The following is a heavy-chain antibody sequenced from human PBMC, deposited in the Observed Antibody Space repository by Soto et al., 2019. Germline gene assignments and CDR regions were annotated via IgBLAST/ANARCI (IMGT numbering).Heavy chain of an antibody. CDR3: ARGRMVYVNYGRYYYYYYMDV. CDR1: GGSFSGYY. Sequence: QVQLQQWGAGLLKPSETLSLTCAVYGGSFSGYYWSWIRQPPGKGLEWIGEINHSGSTNYNPSLKSRVTISVDTSKTQFSLKLSSVTAADTAVYYCARGRMVYVNYGRYYYYYYMDVWGKGTTVTVSS. J-gene: IGHJ6*03. V-gene: IGHV4-34*01. CDR2: INHSGST. D-gene: IGHD2-8*01.